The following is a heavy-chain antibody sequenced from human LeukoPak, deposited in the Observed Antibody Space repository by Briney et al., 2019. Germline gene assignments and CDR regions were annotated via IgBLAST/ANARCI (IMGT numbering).Heavy chain of an antibody. Sequence: KPSETLSLTCTVSGGSISSYYWSWIRQPPGKGLEWIGYIYYSGSTNYNPSLKSRVTISVDTSKNQFSLKLSSVTAADTAVYYCARSRGWYFDYWGQGTLVTVSS. V-gene: IGHV4-59*01. CDR2: IYYSGST. D-gene: IGHD6-19*01. J-gene: IGHJ4*02. CDR1: GGSISSYY. CDR3: ARSRGWYFDY.